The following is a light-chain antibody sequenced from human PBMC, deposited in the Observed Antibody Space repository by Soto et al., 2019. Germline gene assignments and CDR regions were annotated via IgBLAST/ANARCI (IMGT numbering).Light chain of an antibody. Sequence: FMLTQPHSVSESPGKTVTISCTRTSGSIATNYVQWYQQRPGSAPTTVIYENDQRPSGVPDRFSASIDTSSNTASLTISGLKTEDEADYYCQSYDSTDQVFGGGTKLTVL. CDR2: END. CDR3: QSYDSTDQV. CDR1: SGSIATNY. V-gene: IGLV6-57*04. J-gene: IGLJ2*01.